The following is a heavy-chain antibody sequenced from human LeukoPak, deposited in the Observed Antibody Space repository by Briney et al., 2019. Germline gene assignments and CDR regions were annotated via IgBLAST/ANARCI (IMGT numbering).Heavy chain of an antibody. Sequence: SQTLSLTCAISGDSVSGSGVGWHWIRQSPSRGLEWLGKTYYWSKWYYDYAISVKSRITIIPDTSKNQFSLQLDSVTPDDTAVYYCARSQNWASGYWGPGALVAVSS. CDR2: TYYWSKWYY. V-gene: IGHV6-1*01. D-gene: IGHD7-27*01. J-gene: IGHJ4*02. CDR1: GDSVSGSGVG. CDR3: ARSQNWASGY.